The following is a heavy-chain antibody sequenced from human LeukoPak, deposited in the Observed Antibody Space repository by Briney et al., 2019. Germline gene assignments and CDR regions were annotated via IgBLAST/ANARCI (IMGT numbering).Heavy chain of an antibody. Sequence: GGSLRLSCAASGFTFSSYWMSWVRQAPGKGLEWVSVIYSGGSTYYADSVKGRFTISRDNSKNTLYLQMNSLRAEDTAVYYCARDLAVVPAATWGQGTLVTVSS. V-gene: IGHV3-53*01. CDR2: IYSGGST. CDR1: GFTFSSYW. D-gene: IGHD2-2*01. CDR3: ARDLAVVPAAT. J-gene: IGHJ5*02.